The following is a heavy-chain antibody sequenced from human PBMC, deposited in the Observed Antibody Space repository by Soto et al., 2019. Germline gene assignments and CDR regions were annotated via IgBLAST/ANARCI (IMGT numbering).Heavy chain of an antibody. J-gene: IGHJ4*02. D-gene: IGHD1-26*01. CDR1: GDSMSKYY. Sequence: SETLSLTCTVSGDSMSKYYWSWIRQPAGKGLEWIGRIYTSGSTNYNPSLKSRVNMSIDTSNNHFSLNLKSVTAADAAVYYCARTVGAAYYFDFWGQGALVTVSS. V-gene: IGHV4-4*07. CDR2: IYTSGST. CDR3: ARTVGAAYYFDF.